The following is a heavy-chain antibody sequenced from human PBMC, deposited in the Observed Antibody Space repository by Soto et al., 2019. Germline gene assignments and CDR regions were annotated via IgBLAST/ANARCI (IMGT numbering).Heavy chain of an antibody. J-gene: IGHJ4*02. D-gene: IGHD3-10*01. CDR3: ERFRRNYFDY. CDR1: GDSMSGFY. Sequence: ETLSLTCTVSGDSMSGFYWSWVRQTPGKGLEWIGYINYVGRTSYYSPSLQSRVTISLDSSKTQFSLILSSVTAADTDAYFCERFRRNYFDYWGQGTQVTVSS. V-gene: IGHV4-59*01. CDR2: INYVGRTS.